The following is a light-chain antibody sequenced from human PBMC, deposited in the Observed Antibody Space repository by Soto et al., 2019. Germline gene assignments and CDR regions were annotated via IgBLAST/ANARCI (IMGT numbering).Light chain of an antibody. Sequence: QSALTQPASVSGSPGQPITISCTGTSSDVGANNYVSWYQHHPGKAPKLLIYKVSNRPSGVSSRFSGSKSGNTASLTISGLQAEDEADYYCSSYINSITFVVFGGGTQLTVL. CDR1: SSDVGANNY. V-gene: IGLV2-14*01. CDR3: SSYINSITFVV. J-gene: IGLJ2*01. CDR2: KVS.